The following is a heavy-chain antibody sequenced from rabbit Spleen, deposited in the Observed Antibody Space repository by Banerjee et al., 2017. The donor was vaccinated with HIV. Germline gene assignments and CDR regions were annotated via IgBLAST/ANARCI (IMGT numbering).Heavy chain of an antibody. CDR1: GFDFSSYG. Sequence: QEQLVESGGGLVQPGGSLKLSCKASGFDFSSYGVSWVRQAPGKGLEWIGYIVPVFGITYFANWVNGRFTISSHNAQNTLFLHLNSLTVADTATYFCARDAGSGDYIDVYFDLWGQGTLVTVS. CDR3: ARDAGSGDYIDVYFDL. V-gene: IGHV1S47*01. CDR2: IVPVFGIT. D-gene: IGHD8-1*01. J-gene: IGHJ4*01.